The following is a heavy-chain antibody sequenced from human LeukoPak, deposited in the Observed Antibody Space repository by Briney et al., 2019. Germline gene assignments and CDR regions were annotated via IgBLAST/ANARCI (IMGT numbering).Heavy chain of an antibody. CDR2: ISGSGGTT. V-gene: IGHV3-23*01. J-gene: IGHJ4*02. CDR3: ATAAGADFFDY. CDR1: GFSFRSYA. Sequence: GGSLILSCAASGFSFRSYAMSWVRQAPGMGLEWVSAISGSGGTTDYADSVKGRFTISRDNSKNTLYLQMNSLRAEDTAVYYCATAAGADFFDYWGQGTLVTVSS. D-gene: IGHD3-3*01.